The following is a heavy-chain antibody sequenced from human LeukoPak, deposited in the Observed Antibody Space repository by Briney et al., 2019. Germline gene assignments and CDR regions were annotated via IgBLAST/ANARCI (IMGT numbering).Heavy chain of an antibody. CDR1: RFTLSNYW. CDR3: TRGNLEAGGAFDI. D-gene: IGHD6-13*01. Sequence: PGGSLRLSCAASRFTLSNYWMSWVRQAPGKGLEWVANIKQDGSETYYVDSVKGRFTISRDNAKNSLSLQMNSLRAEDTAVYYCTRGNLEAGGAFDIWGQGTMVAVSS. J-gene: IGHJ3*02. V-gene: IGHV3-7*01. CDR2: IKQDGSET.